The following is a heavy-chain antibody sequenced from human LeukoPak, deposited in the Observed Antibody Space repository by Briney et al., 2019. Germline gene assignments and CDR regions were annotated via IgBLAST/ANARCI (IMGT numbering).Heavy chain of an antibody. CDR2: IRYDGSNK. CDR3: ARVQGGGFRTADF. Sequence: GGSLRLSCAASGFTFSSYGMHWVRQAPGKGLEWVAFIRYDGSNKYYADSVKGRFTISRDNSKNTLYLQMNSLRAEDTAVYYCARVQGGGFRTADFWGQGTVVTVPS. D-gene: IGHD3-10*01. J-gene: IGHJ4*02. CDR1: GFTFSSYG. V-gene: IGHV3-30*02.